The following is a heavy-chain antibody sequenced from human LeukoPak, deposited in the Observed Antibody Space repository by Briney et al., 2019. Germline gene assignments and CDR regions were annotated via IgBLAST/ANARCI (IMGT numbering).Heavy chain of an antibody. D-gene: IGHD2-8*01. V-gene: IGHV3-11*05. CDR3: ARDPDYCTTSSCYVDYFDY. J-gene: IGHJ4*02. Sequence: GGSLRLSCAASGFSFSDYYMTWIRQAPGKGLEWVSHISHTGSYTNYADSVKGRFTISRDNAKNSLYLQMNSLRVEDTAVYYCARDPDYCTTSSCYVDYFDYWGQGTLVTVSS. CDR1: GFSFSDYY. CDR2: ISHTGSYT.